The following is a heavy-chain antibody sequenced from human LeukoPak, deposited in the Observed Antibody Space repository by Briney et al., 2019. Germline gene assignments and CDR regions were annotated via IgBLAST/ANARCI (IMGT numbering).Heavy chain of an antibody. V-gene: IGHV4-34*01. CDR2: TTHDGRI. D-gene: IGHD2-21*02. Sequence: TSETLSLTCGVSGASSSNYYWNWIRQPPGKGLEWIGETTHDGRINYNASLRGRATMSGDTSKSQFSLKLTSVTAADTAVYYCAPIYGDFSDFDYWGQGILVTVSS. CDR1: GASSSNYY. CDR3: APIYGDFSDFDY. J-gene: IGHJ4*02.